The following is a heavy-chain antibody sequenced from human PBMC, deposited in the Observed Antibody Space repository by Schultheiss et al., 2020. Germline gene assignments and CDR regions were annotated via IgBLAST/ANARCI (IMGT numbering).Heavy chain of an antibody. Sequence: ASVKVSCKASGYTFTNYGISWVRQAPGQGLEWMGWISPYNGNTNYAQKFQDRVTMTTDTSTSTAYMELRSLRSDDTAVYYCAREKYSSGWYGHYYYYYGMDVWGQGTTVTVSS. CDR2: ISPYNGNT. CDR3: AREKYSSGWYGHYYYYYGMDV. D-gene: IGHD6-19*01. V-gene: IGHV1-18*01. J-gene: IGHJ6*02. CDR1: GYTFTNYG.